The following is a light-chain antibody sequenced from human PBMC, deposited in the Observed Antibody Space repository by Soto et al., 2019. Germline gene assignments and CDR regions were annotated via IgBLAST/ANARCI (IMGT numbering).Light chain of an antibody. CDR3: QQRSNWPRT. V-gene: IGKV3-11*01. CDR2: DAS. CDR1: QSVSSY. Sequence: EIVLTQSPATLSLSPGERATLSCRASQSVSSYLAWYQQKPGQAPRLLIYDASNRATGIPARFNGSGSGTDFTLTISSLEPEDFAVYYCQQRSNWPRTFGPGTKVDIK. J-gene: IGKJ3*01.